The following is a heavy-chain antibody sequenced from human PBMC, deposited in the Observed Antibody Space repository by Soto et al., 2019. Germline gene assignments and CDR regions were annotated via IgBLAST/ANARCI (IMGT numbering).Heavy chain of an antibody. V-gene: IGHV4-59*08. D-gene: IGHD3-9*01. CDR3: ARHRYYDILTGYSGGFGI. J-gene: IGHJ3*02. CDR2: IYYSGST. Sequence: SQTLSLTCTVSGGSISSYYGSWIRQPPGKGLEWIGYIYYSGSTNYNPSLKSRVTISVDTSKNQFSLKLSSVTAADTAVYYCARHRYYDILTGYSGGFGIWGQGTMVTVSS. CDR1: GGSISSYY.